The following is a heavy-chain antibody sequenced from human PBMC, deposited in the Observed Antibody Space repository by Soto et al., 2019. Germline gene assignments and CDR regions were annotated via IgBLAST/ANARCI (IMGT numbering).Heavy chain of an antibody. D-gene: IGHD2-15*01. Sequence: EVQLVESGGGLVKPGGSLRLSCAASDFTISNAWMNWVGQAPGKGLEWVGRIKTKTEGGATDYAAPLKGRFTISRDDSKNRLFLQMNSLKTEDTAVYYCTTGSVEGVWGQGATVTVSS. CDR3: TTGSVEGV. J-gene: IGHJ6*02. CDR2: IKTKTEGGAT. V-gene: IGHV3-15*07. CDR1: DFTISNAW.